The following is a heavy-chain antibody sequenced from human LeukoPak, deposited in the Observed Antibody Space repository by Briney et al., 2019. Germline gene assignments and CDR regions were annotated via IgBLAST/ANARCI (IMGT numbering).Heavy chain of an antibody. CDR3: AAELSVGKTYFDS. CDR2: IVVGSGNT. Sequence: SVKVSCKASGFTFSSSVMHWVRQARGQGREWIGWIVVGSGNTNYAQKFLERVTMTRDMSTRTAYMELSSLSFEDTAVYYCAAELSVGKTYFDSWGQGTLVSVSS. CDR1: GFTFSSSV. V-gene: IGHV1-58*02. J-gene: IGHJ4*02. D-gene: IGHD1-26*01.